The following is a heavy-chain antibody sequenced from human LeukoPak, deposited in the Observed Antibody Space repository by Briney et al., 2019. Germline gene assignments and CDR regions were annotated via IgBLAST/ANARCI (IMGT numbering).Heavy chain of an antibody. CDR2: IYSGGNT. Sequence: GGSLRLSCTVSGFPVSINSMSWVRQAPGKGLEWVSFIYSGGNTHYSDSVKGRFTISRDNSKNTLYLQMNSLRAEDTAVYYCARRAGEYSHPYDYWGQGTLVTVSS. J-gene: IGHJ4*02. D-gene: IGHD4-17*01. V-gene: IGHV3-53*01. CDR3: ARRAGEYSHPYDY. CDR1: GFPVSINS.